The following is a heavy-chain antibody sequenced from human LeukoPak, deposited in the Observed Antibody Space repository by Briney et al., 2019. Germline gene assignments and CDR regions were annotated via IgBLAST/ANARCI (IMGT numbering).Heavy chain of an antibody. J-gene: IGHJ4*02. CDR2: ISDSGAM. Sequence: PWGSLRLSCAASGFTFSTYSMKWVRQAPGKGLEWVSYISDSGAMYYADSVRGRFTISRENAQNSLFLQMNSLRAEDTAVYYCARDGGYRGYDADCWGQGTLVTVSS. V-gene: IGHV3-48*01. CDR1: GFTFSTYS. D-gene: IGHD5-12*01. CDR3: ARDGGYRGYDADC.